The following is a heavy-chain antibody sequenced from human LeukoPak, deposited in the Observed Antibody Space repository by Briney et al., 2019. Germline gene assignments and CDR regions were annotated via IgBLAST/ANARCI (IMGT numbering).Heavy chain of an antibody. D-gene: IGHD3-3*01. CDR3: ARGVVNDWFDP. V-gene: IGHV4-31*03. J-gene: IGHJ5*02. CDR2: IYYSGST. Sequence: SQTLSLTCTVSGGSISSGGYYWSWIPQHPGKGLEWIGYIYYSGSTYYNPSLKSRVTISVDTSKNQFSLKLSSVTAADTAVYYCARGVVNDWFDPWGQGTLVTVSS. CDR1: GGSISSGGYY.